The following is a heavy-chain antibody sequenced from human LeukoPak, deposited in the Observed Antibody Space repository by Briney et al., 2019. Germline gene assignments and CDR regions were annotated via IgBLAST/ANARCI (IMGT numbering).Heavy chain of an antibody. Sequence: SETLSLRCSVSGGSISNYYWSWIRQSPAKGLEWIGYISHTGRSSYNPSLKSRVNISVDTSRDQFSLILTSVTAADTALYYCARWYSSSPLDAFDIWGHGTMVTVSS. J-gene: IGHJ3*02. V-gene: IGHV4-59*01. CDR3: ARWYSSSPLDAFDI. D-gene: IGHD6-19*01. CDR2: ISHTGRS. CDR1: GGSISNYY.